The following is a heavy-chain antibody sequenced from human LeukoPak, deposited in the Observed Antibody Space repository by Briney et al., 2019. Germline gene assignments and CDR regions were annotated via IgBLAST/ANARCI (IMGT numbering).Heavy chain of an antibody. Sequence: GGSLRLSCAASGFTFSSYAMSWVRQAPGKGLEWVSAISGSGGSTYYADSVKGRFTISRDNSKNTLYLQMNSLRAEDTAVYYCAKEHCGGDCYSSFDYWGQGTLVPSPQ. CDR3: AKEHCGGDCYSSFDY. J-gene: IGHJ4*02. CDR2: ISGSGGST. CDR1: GFTFSSYA. D-gene: IGHD2-21*02. V-gene: IGHV3-23*01.